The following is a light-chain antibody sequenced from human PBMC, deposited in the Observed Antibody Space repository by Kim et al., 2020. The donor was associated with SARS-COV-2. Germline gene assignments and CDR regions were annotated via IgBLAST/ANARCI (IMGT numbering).Light chain of an antibody. CDR1: KLGHKY. V-gene: IGLV3-1*01. Sequence: SYELTQPPSVSVSPGQTASITCSGDKLGHKYVSWYQHKPGQSPVLVIYQDSKRPSMIPERLSGSNSGNTATLTISGTQSMDEADYYCQAWDNRNAVFGPGTKVTVL. CDR3: QAWDNRNAV. CDR2: QDS. J-gene: IGLJ1*01.